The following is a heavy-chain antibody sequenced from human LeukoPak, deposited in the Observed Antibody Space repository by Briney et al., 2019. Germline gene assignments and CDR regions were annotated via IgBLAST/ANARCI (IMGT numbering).Heavy chain of an antibody. J-gene: IGHJ6*03. CDR1: GFTFSSYS. CDR2: ISSSSSYI. CDR3: AKESWGYYGSGDGTYYYYYYMDV. Sequence: GGSLRLSCAASGFTFSSYSMNWVRQAPGKGLEWVSSISSSSSYIYYADSVKGRFTISRDNSKNTLYLQMNSLRAEDTAVYYCAKESWGYYGSGDGTYYYYYYMDVWGKGTTVTISS. D-gene: IGHD3-10*01. V-gene: IGHV3-21*04.